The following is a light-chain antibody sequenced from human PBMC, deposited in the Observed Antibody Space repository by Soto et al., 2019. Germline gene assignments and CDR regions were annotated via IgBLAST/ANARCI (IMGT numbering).Light chain of an antibody. CDR3: CSNAAGSTYV. Sequence: QSALTQPASVSGSPGQSITISCTGTSSDVGSHNLVSWYQHYPGKAPKLIIFEASKRPSGVSNRFSGSKSGSTASLTFSGLQAEDEAHYYCCSNAAGSTYVFGTGTKVTVL. CDR1: SSDVGSHNL. J-gene: IGLJ1*01. CDR2: EAS. V-gene: IGLV2-23*01.